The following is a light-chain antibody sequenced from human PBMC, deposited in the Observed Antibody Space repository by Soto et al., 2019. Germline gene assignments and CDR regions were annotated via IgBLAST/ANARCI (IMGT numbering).Light chain of an antibody. CDR1: QSVSSN. J-gene: IGKJ1*01. CDR2: GAS. Sequence: EIVMTQSPATLSVSPGDRATLSCRASQSVSSNLAWYQQKPGQAPRLLIYGASTRATGIPARFSGSGSGTEFTLTISSLQSEDFAAYFCQQYHNWPRTFGQGTKVEIK. V-gene: IGKV3-15*01. CDR3: QQYHNWPRT.